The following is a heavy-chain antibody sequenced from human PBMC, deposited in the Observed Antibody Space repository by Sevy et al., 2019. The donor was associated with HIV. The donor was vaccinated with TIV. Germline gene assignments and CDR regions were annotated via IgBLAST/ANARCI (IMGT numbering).Heavy chain of an antibody. J-gene: IGHJ5*02. D-gene: IGHD1-26*01. CDR3: ARDRSGSYHVSDNWFDP. CDR2: IKSDGSGT. Sequence: GGSLRLSCAASGFTFSSYWMHWVRQVPGKGLVWVSRIKSDGSGTSYADSVKGRLTISRDNAKNTLYLQMNSLRAEDTAVYYCARDRSGSYHVSDNWFDPWGQGTLVTVSS. V-gene: IGHV3-74*01. CDR1: GFTFSSYW.